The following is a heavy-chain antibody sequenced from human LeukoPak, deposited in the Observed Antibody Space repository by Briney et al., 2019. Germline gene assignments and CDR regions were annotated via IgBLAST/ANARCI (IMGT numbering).Heavy chain of an antibody. J-gene: IGHJ5*02. CDR2: IYPGDFDT. V-gene: IGHV5-51*01. CDR3: ARFYCSSTSCSRANWFDP. Sequence: GESLQISCKGSGYSFTSYWIGWVRQMPGKGLEWMGIIYPGDFDTRYSPSFQGQVTISADKSISTAYLQWSSLKASDTAMYYCARFYCSSTSCSRANWFDPWGQGTLVTVSS. D-gene: IGHD2-2*01. CDR1: GYSFTSYW.